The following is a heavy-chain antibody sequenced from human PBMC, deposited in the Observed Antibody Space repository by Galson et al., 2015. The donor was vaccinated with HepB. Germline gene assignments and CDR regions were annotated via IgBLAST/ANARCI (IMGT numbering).Heavy chain of an antibody. CDR2: IYRDVTT. J-gene: IGHJ2*01. V-gene: IGHV3-53*01. CDR1: GFSVTYTF. Sequence: SLRLSCAASGFSVTYTFMSWVRQAPGKGLEWVSLIYRDVTTFYADSVKGRFTITRDNSENTLILQMSSLRAEDTAVYYCARISARSYYPFWYFDLWGRGTLVTVSS. D-gene: IGHD3-10*01. CDR3: ARISARSYYPFWYFDL.